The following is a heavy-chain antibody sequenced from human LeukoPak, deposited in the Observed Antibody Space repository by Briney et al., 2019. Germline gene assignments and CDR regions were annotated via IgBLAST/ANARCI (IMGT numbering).Heavy chain of an antibody. D-gene: IGHD5-12*01. CDR3: ARDRYSGAYSFDY. V-gene: IGHV1-18*01. J-gene: IGHJ4*01. Sequence: ASVKVSCKASGYTFTNFGVSWVRQAPGPGLEWMGWISAYNGNTDFAQKFQGRVTLAIETSAATAYMDLRSLKSDDTAVYYCARDRYSGAYSFDYWGHGTLVTVSS. CDR2: ISAYNGNT. CDR1: GYTFTNFG.